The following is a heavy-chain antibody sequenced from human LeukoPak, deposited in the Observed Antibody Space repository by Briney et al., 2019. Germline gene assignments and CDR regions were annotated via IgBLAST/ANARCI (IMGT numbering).Heavy chain of an antibody. CDR2: INHNGNVN. CDR1: GFTFSSYW. Sequence: GGSLRLSCAASGFTFSSYWMNWARQAPGKGLEWVASINHNGNVNYYVDSVKGRFTISGDNAKISLYLQMSNLRAEDTAVYFCARGGGLDVWGQGATVTVSS. D-gene: IGHD3-16*01. J-gene: IGHJ6*02. CDR3: ARGGGLDV. V-gene: IGHV3-7*03.